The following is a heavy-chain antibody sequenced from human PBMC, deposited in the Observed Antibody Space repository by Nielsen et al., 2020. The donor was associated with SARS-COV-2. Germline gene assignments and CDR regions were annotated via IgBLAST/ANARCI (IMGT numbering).Heavy chain of an antibody. D-gene: IGHD3-10*01. CDR1: GFTFISYG. V-gene: IGHV3-74*01. CDR3: ARRWYGSGSDREAFDI. CDR2: INTDGSKT. J-gene: IGHJ3*02. Sequence: GGSLRLSCAASGFTFISYGMDWVRQAPGKGLAWVSHINTDGSKTTYADSVEGRLTISRDNAKNSLFLQMDSLRAEDTAVYYCARRWYGSGSDREAFDIWGRGTMVTISS.